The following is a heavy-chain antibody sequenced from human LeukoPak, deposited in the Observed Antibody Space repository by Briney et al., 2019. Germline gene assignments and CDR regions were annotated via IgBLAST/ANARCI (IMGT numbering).Heavy chain of an antibody. CDR2: ISAYNGNT. Sequence: ASVKVSCKASGYTFTSYGISWVRRAPGQGLEWMGWISAYNGNTNYAQKLQGRVTMTTDTSTSRAYIELRSLRSDDTAVYYCARAKDGITIFGVVPYYFDYWGQGTLVTVSS. J-gene: IGHJ4*02. V-gene: IGHV1-18*01. CDR3: ARAKDGITIFGVVPYYFDY. CDR1: GYTFTSYG. D-gene: IGHD3-3*01.